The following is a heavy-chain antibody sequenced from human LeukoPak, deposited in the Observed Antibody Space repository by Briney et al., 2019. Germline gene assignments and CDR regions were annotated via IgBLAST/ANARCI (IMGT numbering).Heavy chain of an antibody. V-gene: IGHV3-48*03. CDR1: GFTFSSYE. CDR3: ARIGYDWNLFDF. J-gene: IGHJ4*02. Sequence: GGSLRLSCAASGFTFSSYEMNWVRQAPGKGLEWISYIVSSGRDISYADSVKGRFTISRDNAKNTLYLQMNSLRAEDTAVYYCARIGYDWNLFDFWGQGTLVTVPS. CDR2: IVSSGRDI. D-gene: IGHD1-20*01.